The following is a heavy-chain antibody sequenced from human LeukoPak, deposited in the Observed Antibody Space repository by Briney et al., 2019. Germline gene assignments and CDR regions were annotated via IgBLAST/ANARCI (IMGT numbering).Heavy chain of an antibody. CDR3: ARRAYSSRWYYFDY. V-gene: IGHV4-30-4*08. CDR1: GGSISSGDYY. Sequence: SQTLSLTCTVSGGSISSGDYYWSWIRQPPGKGLEWIGYIYYSGSTYYNPSLKSRVTISVDTSKNQFSLKLSSVTAADTAVYYCARRAYSSRWYYFDYWGHGTQVTVSS. D-gene: IGHD6-13*01. CDR2: IYYSGST. J-gene: IGHJ4*01.